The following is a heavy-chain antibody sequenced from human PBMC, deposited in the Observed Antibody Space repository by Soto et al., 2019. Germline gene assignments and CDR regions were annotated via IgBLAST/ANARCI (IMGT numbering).Heavy chain of an antibody. CDR3: ARHRGSSWSGDYYYYYGMDV. V-gene: IGHV4-39*01. CDR1: GGSISSSSYY. J-gene: IGHJ6*02. D-gene: IGHD6-13*01. Sequence: SETLSLTCTVSGGSISSSSYYWGWIRQPPGKGLEWIGSIYYSGSTYYNPSLKSRVTISVDTSKNQFSLKLSSVTAADTAVYYCARHRGSSWSGDYYYYYGMDVWGQGTTVTVSS. CDR2: IYYSGST.